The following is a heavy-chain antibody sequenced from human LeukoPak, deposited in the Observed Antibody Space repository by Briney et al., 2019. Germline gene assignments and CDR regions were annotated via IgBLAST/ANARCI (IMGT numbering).Heavy chain of an antibody. CDR1: GFTFSSHA. Sequence: AGGSLRLSCAVSGFTFSSHAMTWVRQAPGKGLEWVSGISISGDITYYADSVQGRFIISRDNSKNTVYRQMNSLRVEDTAVYYCANEEVPNDYWGQGTLVTVSS. J-gene: IGHJ4*02. D-gene: IGHD4/OR15-4a*01. CDR3: ANEEVPNDY. V-gene: IGHV3-23*01. CDR2: ISISGDIT.